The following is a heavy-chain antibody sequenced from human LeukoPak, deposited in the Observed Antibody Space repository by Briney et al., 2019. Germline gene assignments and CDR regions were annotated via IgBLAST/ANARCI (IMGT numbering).Heavy chain of an antibody. CDR3: ARDIRVTYYYDSSGYRPIDY. V-gene: IGHV1-2*02. CDR2: INPNSGGT. Sequence: GASVKVSCKASGYTFTGYYMHWVRQAPGQGLEWMGWINPNSGGTNYAQKFQGKVTMTRDTSISTAYMELSRLRSDDTAVYYCARDIRVTYYYDSSGYRPIDYWGQGTLVTVSS. J-gene: IGHJ4*02. D-gene: IGHD3-22*01. CDR1: GYTFTGYY.